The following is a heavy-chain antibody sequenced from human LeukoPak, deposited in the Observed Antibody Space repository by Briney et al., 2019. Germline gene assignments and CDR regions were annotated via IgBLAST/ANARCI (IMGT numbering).Heavy chain of an antibody. CDR3: ARGLVSIYCSGDSCYSRAFDI. CDR1: GFTFSSYW. Sequence: GGALRLSCAASGFTFSSYWMSGVRQAPGRGLEGVSGISGSGGSTYYADSVQGRFTISSDNSKNTLYLQMNSLRPQDTAVYYCARGLVSIYCSGDSCYSRAFDIWGQGTMVTVSS. V-gene: IGHV3-23*01. D-gene: IGHD2-15*01. CDR2: ISGSGGST. J-gene: IGHJ3*02.